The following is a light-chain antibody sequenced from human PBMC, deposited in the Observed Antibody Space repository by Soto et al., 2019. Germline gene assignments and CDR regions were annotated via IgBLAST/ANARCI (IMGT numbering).Light chain of an antibody. CDR2: AAS. CDR3: QQYNSYSERM. CDR1: QSISNH. V-gene: IGKV1-5*01. Sequence: DIQMTQSPSSLSASVEDRVIITCRASQSISNHLNWYQQKPGKAPKLLIFAASSLESGVPSRFSGSGSGTEFTLTISSLQPDDFATYYCQQYNSYSERMFGQGTKV. J-gene: IGKJ1*01.